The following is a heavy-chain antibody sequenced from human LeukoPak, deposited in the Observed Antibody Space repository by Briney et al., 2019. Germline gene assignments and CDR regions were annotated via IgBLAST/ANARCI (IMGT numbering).Heavy chain of an antibody. CDR2: INHSGST. V-gene: IGHV4-34*01. CDR3: ARQKRPYSSSWILQH. J-gene: IGHJ1*01. Sequence: SETLSLTCAVYGGSFSGYYWSWIRQPPGKGLEWIGEINHSGSTNYNPSLKSRVTISVDTSKNQFSLKLSSVTAADTAVYYCARQKRPYSSSWILQHWGQGTLVTVSS. CDR1: GGSFSGYY. D-gene: IGHD6-13*01.